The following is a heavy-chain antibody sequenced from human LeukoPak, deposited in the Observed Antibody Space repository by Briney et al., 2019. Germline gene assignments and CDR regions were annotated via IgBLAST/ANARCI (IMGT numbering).Heavy chain of an antibody. Sequence: GGSLRLSCAASGFTFSSYGMHWVRQAPGKGLEWVAFIRCDGSNKYYADSVKGRFTISRDNSKNALYLQMNSLRAEDTALYYCARERTPKHYYGSGTYDRYFDHWGQGTLVTVSS. CDR2: IRCDGSNK. CDR1: GFTFSSYG. J-gene: IGHJ4*02. D-gene: IGHD3-10*01. CDR3: ARERTPKHYYGSGTYDRYFDH. V-gene: IGHV3-30*02.